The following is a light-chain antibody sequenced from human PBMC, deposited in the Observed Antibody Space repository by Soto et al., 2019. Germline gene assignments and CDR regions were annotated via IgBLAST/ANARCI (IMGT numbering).Light chain of an antibody. CDR1: HSLVYIDGNTY. CDR3: MQSTHWPIT. J-gene: IGKJ5*01. CDR2: KVS. V-gene: IGKV2-30*01. Sequence: DVVMTQSPFSLHVTLGQPASISCRSSHSLVYIDGNTYLSWFQQRPGQSPRRLIYKVSNRDSGVPDRFSGSGSGTDFTLKISRVESGDVGLYYCMQSTHWPITFGQGTRLDIK.